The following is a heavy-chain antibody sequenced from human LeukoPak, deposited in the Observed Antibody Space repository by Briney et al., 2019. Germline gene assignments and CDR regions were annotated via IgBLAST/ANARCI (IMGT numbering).Heavy chain of an antibody. Sequence: GGSLRLSCVASGFTFSSYSMNWVRQAPGKGLEWISYISSSGSTYDYADSVKGRFTISRDNSKNTLYLQMNSLRAEDTAVYYCARDRQGAPDYWGQGTLVTVSS. CDR1: GFTFSSYS. D-gene: IGHD1-26*01. J-gene: IGHJ4*02. V-gene: IGHV3-48*01. CDR3: ARDRQGAPDY. CDR2: ISSSGSTY.